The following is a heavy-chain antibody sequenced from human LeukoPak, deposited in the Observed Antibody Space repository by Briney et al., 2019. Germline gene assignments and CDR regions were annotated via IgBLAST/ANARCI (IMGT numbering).Heavy chain of an antibody. CDR3: ARVEPVVTIFGVVLPVDRFGP. D-gene: IGHD3-3*01. Sequence: GASVKVSCKASGYTFTSYVISWVRQAPGQGLGWMGYISAYNVNTNYAQKLQGRVTMTTDTSTSTGYMEQKSLRSEDTAVYYCARVEPVVTIFGVVLPVDRFGPWGQGTLVTVSS. J-gene: IGHJ5*02. CDR2: ISAYNVNT. CDR1: GYTFTSYV. V-gene: IGHV1-18*01.